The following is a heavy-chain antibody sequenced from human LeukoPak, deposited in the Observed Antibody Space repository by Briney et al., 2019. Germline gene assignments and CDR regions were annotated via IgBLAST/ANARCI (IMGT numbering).Heavy chain of an antibody. CDR3: ARELRYCSGGSCYRGLDY. CDR2: IIPIFGTA. J-gene: IGHJ4*02. CDR1: GGTFSSYA. Sequence: SVKVSCKASGGTFSSYAISWVRQAPGQGLEWMGGIIPIFGTANYAQKFQGRVTITTDESTSTAYMELSSLRSEDTAVYYRARELRYCSGGSCYRGLDYWGQGTLVTVSS. D-gene: IGHD2-15*01. V-gene: IGHV1-69*05.